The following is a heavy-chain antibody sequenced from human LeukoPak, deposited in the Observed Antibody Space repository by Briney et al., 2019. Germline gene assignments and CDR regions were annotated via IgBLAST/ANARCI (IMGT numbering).Heavy chain of an antibody. Sequence: SETLSLTCAVYGGSFSGYYWSWIRQPPGKGLEWIGEINHSGSTNYNPSLKSRVTISVDTSKNQFSLKLSSVTAADTAVYYCARVPLYYYDSSGYYYDAFDIWGQGTMVTVSS. CDR2: INHSGST. D-gene: IGHD3-22*01. CDR3: ARVPLYYYDSSGYYYDAFDI. CDR1: GGSFSGYY. V-gene: IGHV4-34*01. J-gene: IGHJ3*02.